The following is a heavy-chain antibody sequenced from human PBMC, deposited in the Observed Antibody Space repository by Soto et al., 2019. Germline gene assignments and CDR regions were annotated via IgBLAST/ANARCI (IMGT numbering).Heavy chain of an antibody. V-gene: IGHV3-21*01. CDR1: GFTFTTYS. CDR2: ISSSGSNI. CDR3: WRNLPSVIIPAAQAQRDSYNYGMDV. Sequence: PGGSLRLSCAASGFTFTTYSMNCLRQAPGKGLEWVSTISSSGSNIYYADSVNGRFTISIDNAKNSLSLQMTSLRADGTAVYYCWRNLPSVIIPAAQAQRDSYNYGMDVWGQGTKVTVYS. J-gene: IGHJ6*02. D-gene: IGHD2-2*01.